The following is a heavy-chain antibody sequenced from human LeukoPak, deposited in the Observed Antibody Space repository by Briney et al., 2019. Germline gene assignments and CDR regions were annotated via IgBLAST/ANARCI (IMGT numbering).Heavy chain of an antibody. CDR1: GFTFSTYW. J-gene: IGHJ2*01. CDR2: IKEDGSEK. CDR3: ASEVWGSYNWYFDL. V-gene: IGHV3-7*01. D-gene: IGHD3-16*01. Sequence: GGSLRLSCAASGFTFSTYWMSWFRQAPGKGLEWVANIKEDGSEKYYVDSVKGRFTISRDNAKSSLYLQMNSLRVDVTAVYYCASEVWGSYNWYFDLWGRGTLVTVSS.